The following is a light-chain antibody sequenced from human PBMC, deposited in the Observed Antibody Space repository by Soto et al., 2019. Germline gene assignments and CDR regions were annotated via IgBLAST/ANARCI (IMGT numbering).Light chain of an antibody. CDR3: EHSRGYSRT. V-gene: IGKV1-16*01. CDR1: QGISNY. CDR2: AAS. J-gene: IGKJ1*01. Sequence: DLHMSLSPSSLCVCVGDRVTITWRASQGISNYLAWFQQKPGKAPKSLIYAASSLQSGVPPRFSGSGSGTHFTLTISSLQPEDAATYYCEHSRGYSRTFGQGTKVDIK.